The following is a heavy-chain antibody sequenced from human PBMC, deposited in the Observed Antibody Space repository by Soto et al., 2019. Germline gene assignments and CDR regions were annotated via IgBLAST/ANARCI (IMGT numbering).Heavy chain of an antibody. CDR3: ATMGPGLILEDRFYYYVIDV. D-gene: IGHD3-10*02. Sequence: QTQVVESGGGVVQPGTSLRLSCAASGFTFNYYGMHWVRQAPGKGLEWMAVISYDGTKKHYADSIKGRFAISRDNSRNTVYLQLNSLRPEDTAVYYCATMGPGLILEDRFYYYVIDVWGQGTTVTVSS. J-gene: IGHJ6*02. CDR1: GFTFNYYG. V-gene: IGHV3-30*03. CDR2: ISYDGTKK.